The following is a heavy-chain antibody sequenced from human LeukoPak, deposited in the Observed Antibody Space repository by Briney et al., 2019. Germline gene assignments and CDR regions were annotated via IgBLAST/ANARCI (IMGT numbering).Heavy chain of an antibody. V-gene: IGHV1-69*04. D-gene: IGHD2-2*01. J-gene: IGHJ5*02. CDR3: ASGSCSTSCYHLDWFDP. CDR1: GGTFSSYA. Sequence: SVKVSYKASGGTFSSYAISWVRQAPGQGLEWMGRIIPIFGIANYAQKFQGRVTITADKSTSTAYMELSSLRSEDTAVYYCASGSCSTSCYHLDWFDPWGQGTLVTVSS. CDR2: IIPIFGIA.